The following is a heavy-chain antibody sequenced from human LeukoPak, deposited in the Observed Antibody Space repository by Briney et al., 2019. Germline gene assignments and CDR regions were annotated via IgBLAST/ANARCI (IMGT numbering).Heavy chain of an antibody. CDR2: INPNSGGT. J-gene: IGHJ3*02. V-gene: IGHV1-2*06. CDR3: AGDRFYYDSSGSQTMDDAFDI. D-gene: IGHD3-22*01. CDR1: GYTFTGYY. Sequence: ASVKVSCKASGYTFTGYYMHWVRQAPGQGLEWMGRINPNSGGTNYAQKFQGRVTMTRDTSISTAYMELSRLRSDDTAVYYCAGDRFYYDSSGSQTMDDAFDIWGQGTMVTVSS.